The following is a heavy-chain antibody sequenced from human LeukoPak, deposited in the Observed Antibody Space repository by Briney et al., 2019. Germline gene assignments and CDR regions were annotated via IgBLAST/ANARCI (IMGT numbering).Heavy chain of an antibody. Sequence: PGGSLRLSCAASGFTFSSYDMHWVRQATGKGLEWVSAIGTAGDTYYPGSVKGRFTISRENAKNSLYLQMNSLRAEDTAVYYCARDKKGSPPYYYYYGMDVWGQGTTVTVSS. V-gene: IGHV3-13*01. D-gene: IGHD2-15*01. CDR1: GFTFSSYD. J-gene: IGHJ6*02. CDR3: ARDKKGSPPYYYYYGMDV. CDR2: IGTAGDT.